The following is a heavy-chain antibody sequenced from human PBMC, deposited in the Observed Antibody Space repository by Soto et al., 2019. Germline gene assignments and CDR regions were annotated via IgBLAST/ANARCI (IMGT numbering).Heavy chain of an antibody. V-gene: IGHV3-23*01. J-gene: IGHJ4*02. D-gene: IGHD2-15*01. Sequence: EVQLLESGGDLVQPGGSLRLSCAASGFTFSDYAMNWVRQAPGKGLEWVSGISGSSGSTYDADSVKGRFTISRDNPKNTLYLQMTSLKAEDTAIYCCARAKWTYCSGGSCPICGRGQGTLVTVAS. CDR3: ARAKWTYCSGGSCPICG. CDR1: GFTFSDYA. CDR2: ISGSSGST.